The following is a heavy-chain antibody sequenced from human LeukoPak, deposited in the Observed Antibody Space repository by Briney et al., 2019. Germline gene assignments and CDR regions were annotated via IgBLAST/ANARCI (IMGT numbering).Heavy chain of an antibody. CDR1: GYTFTSYA. V-gene: IGHV1-3*03. CDR2: INAGNGNT. D-gene: IGHD1-7*01. Sequence: GASVKVSCKASGYTFTSYAMHWVRQAPGQRLEWMGWINAGNGNTKYSQEFQGRVTITRDTSASTAYMELSSLRSEDMAVYYCARSNPGITGTTGPIVGWFDPWGQGTLVTVSS. J-gene: IGHJ5*02. CDR3: ARSNPGITGTTGPIVGWFDP.